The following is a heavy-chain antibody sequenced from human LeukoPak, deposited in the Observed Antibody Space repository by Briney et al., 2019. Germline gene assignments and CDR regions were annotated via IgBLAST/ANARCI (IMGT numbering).Heavy chain of an antibody. J-gene: IGHJ4*02. D-gene: IGHD4-17*01. CDR2: IFPGDSDT. CDR3: ASLWDAYGDSSFDY. CDR1: GYSFTSYW. V-gene: IGHV5-51*01. Sequence: GESLKISCKGSGYSFTSYWIGWVRQMPGKGLEWMGIIFPGDSDTRYSPSFQGQVTISADKSISTAYLQWSSLKASDTAMYYGASLWDAYGDSSFDYWGQGTLVTVSS.